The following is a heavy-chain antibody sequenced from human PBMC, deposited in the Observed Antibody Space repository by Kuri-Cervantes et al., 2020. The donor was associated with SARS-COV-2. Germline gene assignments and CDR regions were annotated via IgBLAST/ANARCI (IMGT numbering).Heavy chain of an antibody. V-gene: IGHV4-59*03. CDR1: GASISNFY. D-gene: IGHD3-10*01. CDR3: AGSSGRHIYYGMDV. CDR2: IYHTGST. Sequence: SETLSLTCSVSGASISNFYWSWIRQPPGKGLEWIGFIYHTGSTNYNPALKSRDTISVDTSKNQFSLKVTSVTAADTAVYYCAGSSGRHIYYGMDVWGQGTTVTVSS. J-gene: IGHJ6*02.